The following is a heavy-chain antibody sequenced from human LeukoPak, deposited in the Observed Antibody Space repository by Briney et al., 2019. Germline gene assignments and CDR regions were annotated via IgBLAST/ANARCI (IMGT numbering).Heavy chain of an antibody. D-gene: IGHD6-13*01. CDR1: GGSISSSSYY. Sequence: SETLSLTCTVSGGSISSSSYYWGWIRQPPGKGLEWIGSIYYSGSTYYNPSLKSRVTISVDTSKNQFSLKLSSVTAADMAVYYCARDGSSWYGWFDPWGQGTLVTVSS. CDR3: ARDGSSWYGWFDP. J-gene: IGHJ5*02. CDR2: IYYSGST. V-gene: IGHV4-39*07.